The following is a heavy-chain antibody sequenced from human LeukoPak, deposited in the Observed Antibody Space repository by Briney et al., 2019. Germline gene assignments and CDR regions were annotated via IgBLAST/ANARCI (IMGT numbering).Heavy chain of an antibody. V-gene: IGHV3-7*01. J-gene: IGHJ4*02. CDR1: GFTFSSYW. Sequence: GGSLRLSCAASGFTFSSYWMSWVRQAPGKGLEWVANIKQDGSEKYYVDSVKGRFTISRDNAKNSLCLQMNSLRAEDTAVYYCARARFKGRFDYWGQGTLVTVSS. CDR3: ARARFKGRFDY. CDR2: IKQDGSEK.